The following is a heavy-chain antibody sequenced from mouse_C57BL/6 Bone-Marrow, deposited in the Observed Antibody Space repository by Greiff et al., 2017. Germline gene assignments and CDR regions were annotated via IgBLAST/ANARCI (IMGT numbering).Heavy chain of an antibody. D-gene: IGHD1-1*01. J-gene: IGHJ2*01. CDR2: IDPENGDT. CDR1: GFNIKDDY. V-gene: IGHV14-4*01. CDR3: TTGATVDYFDY. Sequence: VQLKQSGAELVRPGASVKLSCTASGFNIKDDYMLWVKQRPEQGLEWIGWIDPENGDTEYASKFQGKATITADTSSNTAYLQLSSLTSEDTAVYYCTTGATVDYFDYWGQGTTLTVSS.